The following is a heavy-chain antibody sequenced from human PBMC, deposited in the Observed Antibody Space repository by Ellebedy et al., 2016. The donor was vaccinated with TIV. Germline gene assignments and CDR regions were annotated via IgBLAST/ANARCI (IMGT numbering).Heavy chain of an antibody. J-gene: IGHJ5*02. CDR3: ARAIGSGDGT. Sequence: GGSLRLSXVASGFTFSNYWMHWVRQAPGKGLDWVANIKEDGSTIYYVDSVKGRFTISRDNAKNSLYLQMNSLRTEDTAVYYCARAIGSGDGTWGQGALATVSS. CDR1: GFTFSNYW. V-gene: IGHV3-7*01. D-gene: IGHD2-15*01. CDR2: IKEDGSTI.